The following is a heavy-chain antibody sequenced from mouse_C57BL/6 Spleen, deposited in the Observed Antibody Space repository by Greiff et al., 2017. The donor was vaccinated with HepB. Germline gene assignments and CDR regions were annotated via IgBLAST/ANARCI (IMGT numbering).Heavy chain of an antibody. D-gene: IGHD1-1*01. V-gene: IGHV1-74*01. CDR1: GYTFTSYW. CDR2: IHPSDSDT. Sequence: QVQLQQPGAELVKPGASVKVSCKASGYTFTSYWMHWVKQRPGQGLEWIGRIHPSDSDTNYNQKFKGKATLAVDKSSSTAYMQLSSLTSEDSAVYYCAIDYYGSSSFAYWGQGTLVTVSA. J-gene: IGHJ3*01. CDR3: AIDYYGSSSFAY.